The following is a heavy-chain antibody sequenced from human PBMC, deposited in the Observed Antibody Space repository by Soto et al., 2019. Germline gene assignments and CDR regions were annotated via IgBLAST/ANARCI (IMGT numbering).Heavy chain of an antibody. D-gene: IGHD4-17*01. J-gene: IGHJ6*02. CDR3: ARDLRFQGHDYADYLGYGMDV. CDR2: IYYSGRT. Sequence: PSETLSLSCTVSGGSISPYYWSWIRQPPGKGLEWIGFIYYSGRTSYNPSLKSRVTISVDTSKNQFSLNLSSVTAADTAVYYCARDLRFQGHDYADYLGYGMDVWGQGTTVT. V-gene: IGHV4-59*01. CDR1: GGSISPYY.